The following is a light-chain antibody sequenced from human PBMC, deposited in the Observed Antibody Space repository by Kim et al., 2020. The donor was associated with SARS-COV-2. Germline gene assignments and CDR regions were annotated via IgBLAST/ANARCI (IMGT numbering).Light chain of an antibody. V-gene: IGLV3-21*04. CDR2: YDS. CDR1: NIGSKS. CDR3: QVWDSSSEHPV. J-gene: IGLJ3*02. Sequence: PGNTDRITRGGNNIGSKSVLWYQQQPGQAPVLVIYYDSDRPSGIPVRFSGSNSGNTATLTISRVEAGDEADYYCQVWDSSSEHPVFGGGTQLTVL.